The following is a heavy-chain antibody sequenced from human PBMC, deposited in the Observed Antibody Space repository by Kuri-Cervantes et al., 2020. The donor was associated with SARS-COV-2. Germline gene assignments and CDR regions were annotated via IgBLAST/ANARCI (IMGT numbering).Heavy chain of an antibody. Sequence: GEPLKIPCAASGFTFSSYAMSWVRQAPGKGLAWVSLITASGGSTYYADPVKGRFTISRYNSKNTLYLQMNSLRAEDAAVYYCAKDRRSTMIVVVIPLFDYWGQGTLVTVSS. CDR3: AKDRRSTMIVVVIPLFDY. CDR1: GFTFSSYA. CDR2: ITASGGST. J-gene: IGHJ4*02. D-gene: IGHD3-22*01. V-gene: IGHV3-23*01.